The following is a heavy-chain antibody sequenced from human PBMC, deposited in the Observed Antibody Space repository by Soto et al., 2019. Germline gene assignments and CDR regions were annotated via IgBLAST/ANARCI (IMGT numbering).Heavy chain of an antibody. J-gene: IGHJ4*02. CDR1: GFTFSSYG. Sequence: GGSLRLSCAASGFTFSSYGMHWVRQAPGKGLEWVAVISYDGSNKYYADSVKGRFTISRDNSKNTLYLQMNSLRAEDTAVYYWAKDRYGSGSYHDYWGQGTLVTVSS. CDR3: AKDRYGSGSYHDY. D-gene: IGHD3-10*01. CDR2: ISYDGSNK. V-gene: IGHV3-30*18.